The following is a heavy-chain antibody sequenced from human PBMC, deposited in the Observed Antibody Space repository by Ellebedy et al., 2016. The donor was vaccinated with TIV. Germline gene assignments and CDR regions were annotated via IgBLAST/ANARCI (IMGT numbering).Heavy chain of an antibody. CDR1: GYTFSSNG. Sequence: AASVKVSCKASGYTFSSNGISWVRQAPGQGLEWMGWINPKNGGTNYAQKFQGRVTMTRDTSISTAYMELSWLRSDDTAVYYCARDGACGGDCYGDNYWGQGSLVTVSS. V-gene: IGHV1-2*02. CDR3: ARDGACGGDCYGDNY. J-gene: IGHJ4*02. D-gene: IGHD2-21*02. CDR2: INPKNGGT.